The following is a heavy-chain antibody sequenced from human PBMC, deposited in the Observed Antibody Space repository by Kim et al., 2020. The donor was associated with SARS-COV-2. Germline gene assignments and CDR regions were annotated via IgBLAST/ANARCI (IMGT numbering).Heavy chain of an antibody. V-gene: IGHV3-30-3*01. CDR1: GFTFSSFA. J-gene: IGHJ4*02. Sequence: GGSLRLSCAASGFTFSSFAMHWVRQAPGKGLEWVAVVSYDGSIRYYADSVKGRFTISRDSSKNTVFLQMNSLRGDDTAVYYCARDFPGVSVAGVPNYFDYWGQGTLVTVSS. CDR2: VSYDGSIR. CDR3: ARDFPGVSVAGVPNYFDY. D-gene: IGHD6-19*01.